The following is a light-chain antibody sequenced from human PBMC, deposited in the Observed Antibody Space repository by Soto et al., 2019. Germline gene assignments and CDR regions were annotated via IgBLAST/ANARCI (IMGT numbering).Light chain of an antibody. CDR3: QQYGNSPPIT. CDR1: QSVSSNY. J-gene: IGKJ4*01. Sequence: EIVLTQSPGTLSLSPGERVTLSCRASQSVSSNYLAWYQQKPGQAPRLLIYGASTRATGIPDRFSGSGSGTDFTLTISRLEPEDFAVYYCQQYGNSPPITFGGGTKVEIK. CDR2: GAS. V-gene: IGKV3-20*01.